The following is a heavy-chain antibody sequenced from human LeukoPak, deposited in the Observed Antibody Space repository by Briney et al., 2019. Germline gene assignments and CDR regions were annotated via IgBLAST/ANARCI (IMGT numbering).Heavy chain of an antibody. V-gene: IGHV4-31*03. CDR1: GGSISSGGYY. J-gene: IGHJ4*02. D-gene: IGHD6-19*01. CDR3: ATPPLPLKQWLARDDY. Sequence: SETLSLTCTVSGGSISSGGYYWSWIRQHPGKGLEWIGYIYYSGSTYYNPSLKRRVTISVDTSKNQFSLKLSSVTAADTAVYYCATPPLPLKQWLARDDYWGQGTLVTVSS. CDR2: IYYSGST.